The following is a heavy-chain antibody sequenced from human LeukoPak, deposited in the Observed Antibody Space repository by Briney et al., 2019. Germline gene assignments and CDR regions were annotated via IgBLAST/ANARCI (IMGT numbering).Heavy chain of an antibody. D-gene: IGHD2-2*01. V-gene: IGHV6-1*01. CDR2: TYYRSKWYN. J-gene: IGHJ6*02. Sequence: SQTLSLTCAISGDSVSSNSAAWNWIRQSPSRGLEWLGRTYYRSKWYNDYAVSVKSRITINPGTSKNQFSLQLNSVTPEDTAVYYCARGPVVVVPAATRMDVWGQGTTVTVSS. CDR1: GDSVSSNSAA. CDR3: ARGPVVVVPAATRMDV.